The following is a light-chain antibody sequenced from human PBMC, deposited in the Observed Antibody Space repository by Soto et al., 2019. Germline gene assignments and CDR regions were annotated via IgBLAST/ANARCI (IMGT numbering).Light chain of an antibody. J-gene: IGKJ5*01. CDR2: GAS. CDR3: QKYNSALPIT. CDR1: QGISNY. V-gene: IGKV1-27*01. Sequence: DIQMTQSPSSLSASVGDRVTITCRASQGISNYLAWYQQKPGKVPKLLIYGASTLQSGVPSRFSGSGSGTDFTLTISSLQPEDVATYYCQKYNSALPITFGQGTRLEIK.